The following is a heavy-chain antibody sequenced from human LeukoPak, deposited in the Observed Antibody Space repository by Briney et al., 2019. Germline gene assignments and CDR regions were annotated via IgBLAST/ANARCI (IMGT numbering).Heavy chain of an antibody. J-gene: IGHJ4*02. CDR3: AKSGYNRFDY. V-gene: IGHV3-23*01. CDR1: GFTFSSHG. Sequence: GGSLRLSCAASGFTFSSHGMNWVRQAPGKGLEWVSGISPSGGITYYTDSVKGRFTISRDKSKNTVSLQMNSLRGEDTAVYYCAKSGYNRFDYWGQGTLVTVSS. CDR2: ISPSGGIT. D-gene: IGHD5-24*01.